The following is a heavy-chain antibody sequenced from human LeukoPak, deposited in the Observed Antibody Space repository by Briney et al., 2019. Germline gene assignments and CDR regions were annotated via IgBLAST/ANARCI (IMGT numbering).Heavy chain of an antibody. CDR2: IKPDGSET. CDR1: GLTFGTHW. D-gene: IGHD3-10*01. V-gene: IGHV3-7*01. Sequence: GGSLRLSCAASGLTFGTHWMNWVRQAPGKGLEWVANIKPDGSETYYVDSVKGRFTVTRDNAQSSLHLQMDSLRGEDTAVYYCLAGGGYWGQGTLVTVSS. J-gene: IGHJ4*02. CDR3: LAGGGY.